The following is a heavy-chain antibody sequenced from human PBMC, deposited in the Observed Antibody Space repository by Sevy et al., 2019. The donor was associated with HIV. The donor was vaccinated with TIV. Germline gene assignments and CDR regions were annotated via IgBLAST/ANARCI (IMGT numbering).Heavy chain of an antibody. V-gene: IGHV4-59*01. Sequence: SETLSLTCTVSGGSISSYYWSWIRQPPGKGLEWIGYIYYSGSTNYNPSLKSRVTISVDTSKNQFSLKLSSVTAADTAVYYCARAAARPYYYYYGMYVWGQGTTVTVSS. J-gene: IGHJ6*02. CDR2: IYYSGST. CDR1: GGSISSYY. CDR3: ARAAARPYYYYYGMYV. D-gene: IGHD6-6*01.